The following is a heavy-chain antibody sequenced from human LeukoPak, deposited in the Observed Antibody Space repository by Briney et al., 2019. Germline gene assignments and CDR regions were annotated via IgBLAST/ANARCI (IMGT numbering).Heavy chain of an antibody. CDR3: ATAYDSSGYYYLYFQH. D-gene: IGHD3-22*01. V-gene: IGHV1-24*01. CDR2: FDPEDGET. CDR1: GYTLTELS. J-gene: IGHJ1*01. Sequence: GASVKVSCKVSGYTLTELSMHWVRQAPGKGLEWMGGFDPEDGETIYAQKFQGRVTMTEDTSTDTAYMELSSLRSEDTAGYYCATAYDSSGYYYLYFQHWGQGTLVTVSS.